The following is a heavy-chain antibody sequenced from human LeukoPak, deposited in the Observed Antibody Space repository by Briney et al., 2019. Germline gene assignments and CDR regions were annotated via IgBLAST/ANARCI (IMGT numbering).Heavy chain of an antibody. V-gene: IGHV4-39*01. Sequence: SETLSLTCAVSGGSISSNSYYWGWIRQPPGKGLEYIGIISYSGSTEYNPSLKSRVTISLDTSKNQFSLKVTSVTAADTAVYYCARRITGTTSDSFDYWGQGNVVTVSS. J-gene: IGHJ4*02. CDR2: ISYSGST. CDR1: GGSISSNSYY. CDR3: ARRITGTTSDSFDY. D-gene: IGHD1-20*01.